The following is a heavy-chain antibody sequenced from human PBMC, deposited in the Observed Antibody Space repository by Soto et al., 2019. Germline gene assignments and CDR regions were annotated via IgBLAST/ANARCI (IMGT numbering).Heavy chain of an antibody. V-gene: IGHV2-5*02. CDR3: AHREYCSSTSCYGLSDAFDI. D-gene: IGHD2-2*01. J-gene: IGHJ3*02. CDR2: IYWDDDK. CDR1: GFSLSTSGVG. Sequence: SGPTLVKPTQTLTLTCTFSGFSLSTSGVGVGWIRQPPGKALEWLALIYWDDDKRYSPSLKSRLTITKDTSKNQVVLKMTNMDPVDTATYYCAHREYCSSTSCYGLSDAFDIWGQGTMVTVAS.